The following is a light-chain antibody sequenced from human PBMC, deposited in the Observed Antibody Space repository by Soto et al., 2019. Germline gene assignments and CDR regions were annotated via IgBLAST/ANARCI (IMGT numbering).Light chain of an antibody. CDR3: QQAYNTPRT. V-gene: IGKV1-39*01. CDR1: QDIGVF. CDR2: AAS. J-gene: IGKJ2*01. Sequence: DIQMTQSPSSLSASVGDRVTITCRASQDIGVFLNWYQQKPGKAPKCLIYAASNLESRVPSRFSGSGSATDFNFTISSLQFDDLATYYCQQAYNTPRTFGQGTKVDIK.